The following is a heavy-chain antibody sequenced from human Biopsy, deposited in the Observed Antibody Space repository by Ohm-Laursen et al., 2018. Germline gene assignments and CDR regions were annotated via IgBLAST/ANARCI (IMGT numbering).Heavy chain of an antibody. CDR2: IFYSGFI. CDR1: GGSVSSNTNY. J-gene: IGHJ5*02. CDR3: ARHPTGFWFDP. Sequence: SDTLSLTCTVSGGSVSSNTNYWAWIRQPPGKGLEWIGSIFYSGFIYYNPSLKSQVSISVDTSKNQFSLNLNSVTAADTAVYYCARHPTGFWFDPWGQGTLVIVSS. V-gene: IGHV4-39*01.